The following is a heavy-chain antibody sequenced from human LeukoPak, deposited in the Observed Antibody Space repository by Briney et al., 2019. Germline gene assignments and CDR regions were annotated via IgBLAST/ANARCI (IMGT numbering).Heavy chain of an antibody. D-gene: IGHD4-17*01. CDR3: AKGITVTYSYYFDY. V-gene: IGHV3-30*02. CDR2: IRYDGSNK. CDR1: GFTFSSYG. Sequence: GGSLRHSCAASGFTFSSYGMHWVRQAPGKGLEWVAFIRYDGSNKYYADSVKGRFTTSRDNSKNTLYLQMNSLRAEDTAVYYCAKGITVTYSYYFDYWGQGTLVTVSS. J-gene: IGHJ4*02.